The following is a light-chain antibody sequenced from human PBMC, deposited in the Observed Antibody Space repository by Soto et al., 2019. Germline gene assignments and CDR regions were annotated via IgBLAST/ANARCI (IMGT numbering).Light chain of an antibody. J-gene: IGLJ3*02. V-gene: IGLV4-69*01. CDR1: TGHSHYA. Sequence: QLVLTQSPSASASLGASGKLTCTLSTGHSHYAVAWHQQQPEKGPRFLMKLNNDGSPSRGDGIPDRFSGSSSGTERYVTSSSLQADDEADYFCQSWGTGITWVFGAGTKLTVL. CDR2: LNNDGSP. CDR3: QSWGTGITWV.